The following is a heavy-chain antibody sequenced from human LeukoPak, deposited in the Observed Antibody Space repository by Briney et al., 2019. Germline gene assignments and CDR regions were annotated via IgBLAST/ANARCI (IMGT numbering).Heavy chain of an antibody. J-gene: IGHJ4*02. CDR1: GLTFSSSW. Sequence: GGSQRLSCAASGLTFSSSWMHWVRQAPGKGLVWVSRINSDGSSTHYADSVKGRFTISRDNAMNTLYLQMNSLRAEDTAVYYCAREYTYGSIDYWGQGTLVAVSS. D-gene: IGHD3-10*01. CDR3: AREYTYGSIDY. CDR2: INSDGSST. V-gene: IGHV3-74*01.